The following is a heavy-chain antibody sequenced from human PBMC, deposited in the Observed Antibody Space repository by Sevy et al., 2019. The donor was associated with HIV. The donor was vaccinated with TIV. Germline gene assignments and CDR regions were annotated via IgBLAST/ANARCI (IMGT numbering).Heavy chain of an antibody. J-gene: IGHJ4*02. Sequence: SETLSLTCSVSGGSITSNNYDWGWIRQPPGKGLEWIGSIYHSGNTYYNPSLKSRVTVSVDTSRSHFSLKVTSVAASDTAVYFCASQPGYRSTYYGFSLSRTFDSWGPGTLVTVSS. D-gene: IGHD6-13*01. CDR1: GGSITSNNYD. CDR3: ASQPGYRSTYYGFSLSRTFDS. V-gene: IGHV4-39*01. CDR2: IYHSGNT.